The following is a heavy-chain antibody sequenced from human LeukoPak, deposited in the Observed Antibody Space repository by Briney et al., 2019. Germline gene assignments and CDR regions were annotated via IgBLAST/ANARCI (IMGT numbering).Heavy chain of an antibody. CDR1: GDSISSGSYY. D-gene: IGHD6-13*01. CDR3: ARESGNSSSWYPPFDP. CDR2: IYTSGST. V-gene: IGHV4-61*02. J-gene: IGHJ5*02. Sequence: SETLSLTCTVSGDSISSGSYYWSWIRQPAGKGLEWIGRIYTSGSTNYNPSLKSRVTMSVDTSKNQFSLKLRSVTAADTAVYYCARESGNSSSWYPPFDPWGQGTLVTVSS.